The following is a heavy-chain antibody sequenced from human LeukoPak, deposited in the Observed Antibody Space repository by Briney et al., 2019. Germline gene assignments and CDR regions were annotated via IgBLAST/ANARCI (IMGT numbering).Heavy chain of an antibody. Sequence: SVTVSCKASGGTFSRNTVTWVRQAPGQGLKWMGGIIPMFGTPNYAQNFRGRVTVTTDESTSTASMELTSLRSEDTAVYYCARVSVDSGYYYLDLWGQGTLVTVSS. CDR3: ARVSVDSGYYYLDL. CDR1: GGTFSRNT. D-gene: IGHD3-22*01. CDR2: IIPMFGTP. V-gene: IGHV1-69*05. J-gene: IGHJ4*02.